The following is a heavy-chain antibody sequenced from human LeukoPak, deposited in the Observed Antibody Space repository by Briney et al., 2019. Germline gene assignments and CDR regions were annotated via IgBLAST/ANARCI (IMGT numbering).Heavy chain of an antibody. J-gene: IGHJ4*02. CDR3: ARDYSRGYSCGADY. CDR2: INPNSGGT. Sequence: ASVKVSCKASGYTFTGYYMHWVRQAPGQGLEWMGRINPNSGGTNYAQKFQGRVTMTRDTSISTAYMELSRLRSDDTAVYYCARDYSRGYSCGADYWGQGTLVTVSS. D-gene: IGHD5-18*01. CDR1: GYTFTGYY. V-gene: IGHV1-2*06.